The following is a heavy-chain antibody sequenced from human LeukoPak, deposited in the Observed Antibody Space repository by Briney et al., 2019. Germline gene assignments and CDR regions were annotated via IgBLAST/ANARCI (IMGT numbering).Heavy chain of an antibody. D-gene: IGHD3-10*01. J-gene: IGHJ4*02. CDR3: AKDRESVRGVMVNYFDY. CDR2: ISYDGSNK. Sequence: PGGSLRLSCAASGFTFSSYAMHWVRQAPGKGLEWVAVISYDGSNKYYADSVKGRFTISRDNSKNTLYLQMNSLRAEDTAVYYCAKDRESVRGVMVNYFDYWGQGTLVTVSS. V-gene: IGHV3-30-3*01. CDR1: GFTFSSYA.